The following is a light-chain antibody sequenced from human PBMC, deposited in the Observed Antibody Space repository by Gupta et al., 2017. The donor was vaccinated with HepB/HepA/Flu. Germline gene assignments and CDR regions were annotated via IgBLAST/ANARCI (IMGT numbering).Light chain of an antibody. CDR2: DDS. CDR1: NIGSDS. Sequence: SYVLTQPPSVSVAPGKTDTITCGRDNIGSDSVHWYQQKPGQAPVLVVYDDSDRPSGIPDRFSGSNSGSTASLTISRVEVGDEADYYCQVWDSTSDHPWVFGGGTKLTVL. V-gene: IGLV3-21*03. J-gene: IGLJ3*02. CDR3: QVWDSTSDHPWV.